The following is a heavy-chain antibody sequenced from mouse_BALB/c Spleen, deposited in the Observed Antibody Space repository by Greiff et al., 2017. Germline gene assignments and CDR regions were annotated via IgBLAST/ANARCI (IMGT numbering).Heavy chain of an antibody. CDR1: GFTFSSYA. CDR2: ISSGGST. Sequence: EVQRVESGGGLVKPGGSLKLSCAASGFTFSSYAMSWVRQTPEKRLEWVASISSGGSTYYPDSVKGRFTISRDNARNILYLQMSSLRSEDTAMYYCARAYYGNYEFAYWGQGTLVTVSA. CDR3: ARAYYGNYEFAY. V-gene: IGHV5-6-5*01. D-gene: IGHD2-10*01. J-gene: IGHJ3*01.